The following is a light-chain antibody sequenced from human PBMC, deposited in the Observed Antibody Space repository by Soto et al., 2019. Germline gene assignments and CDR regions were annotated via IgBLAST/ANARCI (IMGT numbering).Light chain of an antibody. CDR3: QQYYSTPLT. Sequence: DIVMTQSPDSLAVSLDERATINCKSSQSVLYSSNNKNYLAWYQQKPGQPPKLLIYWASTRESGVPDRFSGTGSGTDFTLTISSLQAKDVGVYYCQQYYSTPLTFGPGTKVDI. CDR1: QSVLYSSNNKNY. CDR2: WAS. J-gene: IGKJ3*01. V-gene: IGKV4-1*01.